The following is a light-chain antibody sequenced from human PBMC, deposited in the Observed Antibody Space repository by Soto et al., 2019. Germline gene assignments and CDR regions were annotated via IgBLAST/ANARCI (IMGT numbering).Light chain of an antibody. Sequence: DIQMTQSPSSLSASVRERVTITCRASQGISTYLVWYQQRQGRAPKLLIYDASRLVSGVPSRFSGRGSGTAFTLTVSSLQPEDFATYYCQQSYRTPSTFGQGTKLE. CDR1: QGISTY. CDR3: QQSYRTPST. CDR2: DAS. V-gene: IGKV1-39*01. J-gene: IGKJ2*01.